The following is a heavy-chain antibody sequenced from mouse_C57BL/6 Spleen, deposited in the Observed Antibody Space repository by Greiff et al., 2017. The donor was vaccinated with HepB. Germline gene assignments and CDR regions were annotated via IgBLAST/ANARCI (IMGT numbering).Heavy chain of an antibody. CDR2: INPSNGGT. J-gene: IGHJ3*01. Sequence: VQLQQSGTDLVKPGASVKLSCKASGYTFTSYWMHWVKQRPGQGLEWIGNINPSNGGTNYNEKFKSKATLTVDKSSSTAYMQLSSLTSEDSAVYYCARSRGIYDRAWFAYWGQGTLVTVSA. V-gene: IGHV1-53*01. CDR1: GYTFTSYW. D-gene: IGHD2-3*01. CDR3: ARSRGIYDRAWFAY.